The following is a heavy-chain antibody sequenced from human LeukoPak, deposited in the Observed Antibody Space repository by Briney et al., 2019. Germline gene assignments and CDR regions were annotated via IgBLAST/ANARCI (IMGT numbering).Heavy chain of an antibody. CDR2: MNPNSGNT. D-gene: IGHD3-9*01. CDR1: GGTFSSDA. V-gene: IGHV1-8*02. Sequence: GASVKVSCKASGGTFSSDAISWVRQAPGQGLEWLGWMNPNSGNTGYAQKFQGRVTMTRNTSISTAYMELSSLRSEDTAVYYCARVGLRYFDWARPPFYYYGMDVWGQGTTVTVSS. CDR3: ARVGLRYFDWARPPFYYYGMDV. J-gene: IGHJ6*02.